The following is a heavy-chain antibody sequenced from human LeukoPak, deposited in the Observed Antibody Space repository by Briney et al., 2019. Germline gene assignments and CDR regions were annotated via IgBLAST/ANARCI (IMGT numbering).Heavy chain of an antibody. CDR3: ARQSPGRDSFDI. D-gene: IGHD3-10*01. CDR2: IYPGHSDT. J-gene: IGHJ3*02. V-gene: IGHV5-51*01. CDR1: GYSFTTHW. Sequence: GESLKISCQVSGYSFTTHWIGWVRLMPGKGLEWMGIIYPGHSDTRYSPSFQGQVTISADKSISTAFLQWSSLKASDTAIYFCARQSPGRDSFDIWGQGTMITVSS.